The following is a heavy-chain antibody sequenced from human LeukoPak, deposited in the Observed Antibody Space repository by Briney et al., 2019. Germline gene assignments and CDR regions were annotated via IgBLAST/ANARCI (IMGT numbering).Heavy chain of an antibody. Sequence: ASVKVSCKASGYTFTGYYMHWVRQAPGQGLEWMGWINPNSGGTNYAQKFQGRVTMTRDTSISTAYMELSRLRSDDTAVYYYARCRPPTYYDYGDLDAFDIWGQGTMVTVSS. D-gene: IGHD4-17*01. CDR1: GYTFTGYY. CDR3: ARCRPPTYYDYGDLDAFDI. V-gene: IGHV1-2*02. CDR2: INPNSGGT. J-gene: IGHJ3*02.